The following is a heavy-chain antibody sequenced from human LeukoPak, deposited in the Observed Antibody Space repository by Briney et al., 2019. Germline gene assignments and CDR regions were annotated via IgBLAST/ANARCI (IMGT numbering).Heavy chain of an antibody. Sequence: GGSLRLSCTASGFTFSTYAMNWVRQAPGKGLEWVTGISGSGVSTYYADSVKGRFTISRDNSNNTLYLQMSSLGAEDTAVYYCAKDWGMGDQLLRIDYWGQGTLVTVSS. CDR2: ISGSGVST. CDR1: GFTFSTYA. V-gene: IGHV3-23*01. J-gene: IGHJ4*02. CDR3: AKDWGMGDQLLRIDY. D-gene: IGHD2-2*01.